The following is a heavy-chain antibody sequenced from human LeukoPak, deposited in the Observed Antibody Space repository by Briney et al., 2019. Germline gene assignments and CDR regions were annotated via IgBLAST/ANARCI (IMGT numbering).Heavy chain of an antibody. CDR3: ARSDYYDY. J-gene: IGHJ4*02. Sequence: GGSLRLSCAASGFTFSGYWMHWVRQAPGKGLVWVSRIKSDGSSTSYADFVKGRFTISRDNAKNTLDLQMNSLRVEDTAVCYCARSDYYDYWGQGTLVTVSS. V-gene: IGHV3-74*01. CDR2: IKSDGSST. CDR1: GFTFSGYW.